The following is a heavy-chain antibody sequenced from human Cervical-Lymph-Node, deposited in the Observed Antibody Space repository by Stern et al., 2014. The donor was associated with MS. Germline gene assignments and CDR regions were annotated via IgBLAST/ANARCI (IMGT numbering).Heavy chain of an antibody. CDR2: IYWDADR. Sequence: QVTLKESGPTLVKPTQTLTLTCSFSGFSLSTIGLGVGWIRQPPGKALEWLALIYWDADRRYTPSLKKRLYITKDSSKNQVVLPMTTMDPVDTATYHCVHPSLWFGVSFDYWGHGTLVSVSS. J-gene: IGHJ4*01. CDR1: GFSLSTIGLG. D-gene: IGHD3-10*01. CDR3: VHPSLWFGVSFDY. V-gene: IGHV2-5*02.